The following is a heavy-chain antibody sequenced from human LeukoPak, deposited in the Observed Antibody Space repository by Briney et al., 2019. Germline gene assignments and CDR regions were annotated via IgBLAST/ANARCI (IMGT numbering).Heavy chain of an antibody. D-gene: IGHD5-18*01. CDR1: GGSISSSSYY. V-gene: IGHV4-39*07. J-gene: IGHJ4*02. CDR3: ARVGYTGPADY. CDR2: IYYSGST. Sequence: PSETLSLTCTVSGGSISSSSYYWGWIRQPPGQGLEWIGSIYYSGSTYYNPSLKSRVTISVDTSKNQFSLKLSSVTAADTAVYYCARVGYTGPADYWGQGTLVTVSS.